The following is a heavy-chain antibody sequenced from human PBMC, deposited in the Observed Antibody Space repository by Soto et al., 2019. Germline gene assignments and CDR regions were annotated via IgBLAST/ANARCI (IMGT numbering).Heavy chain of an antibody. CDR3: VKDRSDTWSFDY. Sequence: ASVKVSCKASGYTFTSYYMHWVRQAPGQGLEWMGIINPSGGSTSYAQKFQGRVTMTRDTSTSTVYMELSSLRSDDTAVYYCVKDRSDTWSFDYWGQGTLVTVSS. J-gene: IGHJ4*02. V-gene: IGHV1-46*01. D-gene: IGHD2-8*02. CDR1: GYTFTSYY. CDR2: INPSGGST.